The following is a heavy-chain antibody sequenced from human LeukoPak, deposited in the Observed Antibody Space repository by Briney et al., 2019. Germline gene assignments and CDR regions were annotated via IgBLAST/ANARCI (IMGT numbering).Heavy chain of an antibody. CDR1: GFTFSAYS. CDR2: IGSDNKP. Sequence: GGSLSLLYEASGFTFSAYSITWVRQAPGKGLEWVSSIGSDNKPHYSESVKGRFAISRDNTKSMLYLQLNSLRAEDTALYYCARGLHCYLAIDFWGQGTTVTVSS. J-gene: IGHJ6*02. V-gene: IGHV3-23*05. D-gene: IGHD2-21*02. CDR3: ARGLHCYLAIDF.